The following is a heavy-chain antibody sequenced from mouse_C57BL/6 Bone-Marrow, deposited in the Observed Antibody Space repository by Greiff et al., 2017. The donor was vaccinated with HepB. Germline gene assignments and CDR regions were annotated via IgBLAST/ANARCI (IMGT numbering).Heavy chain of an antibody. D-gene: IGHD1-1*01. Sequence: VQLKESGAELVRPGASVKLSCTASGFNIKDDYMHWVKQRPEQGLEWIGWIDPENGDTEYASKFKGKATITADTSSNTAYLQLSSLTSEDTAVYYCTSPPASSYYYAMDYWGQGTSLTVSS. J-gene: IGHJ4*01. CDR2: IDPENGDT. V-gene: IGHV14-4*01. CDR3: TSPPASSYYYAMDY. CDR1: GFNIKDDY.